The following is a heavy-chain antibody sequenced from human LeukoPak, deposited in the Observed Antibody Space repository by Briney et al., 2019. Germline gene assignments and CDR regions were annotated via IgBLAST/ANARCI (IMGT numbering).Heavy chain of an antibody. D-gene: IGHD4-23*01. J-gene: IGHJ4*02. V-gene: IGHV4-59*11. CDR2: IPWRGYT. CDR1: GGSMTSLY. CDR3: ARGRNDNGGMFFDS. Sequence: SETLSLTCTVSGGSMTSLYWGYIRQAPGKGLEWIGFIPWRGYTSYSPALKSRVAISVDTSKSQFSLRLSSMTAADTAFYYCARGRNDNGGMFFDSWAQGTLVTVSS.